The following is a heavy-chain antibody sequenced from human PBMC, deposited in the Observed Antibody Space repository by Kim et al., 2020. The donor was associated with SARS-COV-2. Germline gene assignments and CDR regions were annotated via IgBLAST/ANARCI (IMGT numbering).Heavy chain of an antibody. V-gene: IGHV4-39*01. D-gene: IGHD6-6*01. CDR3: ARHWLVPRRGYYYYYMDV. Sequence: SETLSLTCTVSGDSISSTSYYWGWIRQPPGKGLEWCGSIYSGGSTYHNPSLKGRVTMSVDPSKNQFSLKLGSVTAADTAVYYCARHWLVPRRGYYYYYMDVWGKGTTVTVSS. CDR2: IYSGGST. J-gene: IGHJ6*03. CDR1: GDSISSTSYY.